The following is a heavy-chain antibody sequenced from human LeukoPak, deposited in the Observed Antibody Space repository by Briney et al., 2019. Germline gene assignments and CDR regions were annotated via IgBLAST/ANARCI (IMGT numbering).Heavy chain of an antibody. CDR2: IGRDGVNT. CDR1: GLTFSNYG. J-gene: IGHJ4*02. V-gene: IGHV3-23*01. CDR3: AKGQNWGSVYFDY. Sequence: GGSLRLSCAASGLTFSNYGMSWVRQAPGKGLEWVVAIGRDGVNTMYADSVKGRLTISRDNSKSTLHLQMNSLRAEDTAVYYCAKGQNWGSVYFDYWGQGTLVSVSS. D-gene: IGHD7-27*01.